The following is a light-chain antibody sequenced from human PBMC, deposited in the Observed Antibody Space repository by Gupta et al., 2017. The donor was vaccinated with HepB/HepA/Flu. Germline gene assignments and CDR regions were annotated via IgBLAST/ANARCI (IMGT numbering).Light chain of an antibody. CDR2: EVS. CDR1: SSDVGSYNR. J-gene: IGLJ1*01. CDR3: SSYTSSSTFPYV. V-gene: IGLV2-18*02. Sequence: SAPTQPPSVSGTPGQIVPISRTGTSSDVGSYNRVSWYQQPPGTAPKPMIYEVSNRPSGVPDRFSGSKSGNTASLTISGLQAEDEADYYCSSYTSSSTFPYVFGTGTKVTVL.